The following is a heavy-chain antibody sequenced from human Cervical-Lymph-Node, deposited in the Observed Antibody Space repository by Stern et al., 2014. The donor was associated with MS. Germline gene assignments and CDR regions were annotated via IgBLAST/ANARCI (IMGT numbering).Heavy chain of an antibody. D-gene: IGHD1-1*01. CDR2: ISSSSSTI. J-gene: IGHJ6*02. V-gene: IGHV3-48*02. CDR3: ARDSLEGNYYYYGMDV. CDR1: GFTFSSYS. Sequence: VQLVESGGGLVQPGWSLRLSCAASGFTFSSYSMNWVRQAPGKGLEWVSYISSSSSTIYYADSVKGRFTISRDNAKNSLYLQMNSLRDEDTAVYYCARDSLEGNYYYYGMDVWGQGTTVTVSS.